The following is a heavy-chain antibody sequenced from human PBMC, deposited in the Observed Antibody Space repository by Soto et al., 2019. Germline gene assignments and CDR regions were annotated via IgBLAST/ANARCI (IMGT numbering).Heavy chain of an antibody. CDR2: FESGGSI. J-gene: IGHJ4*02. D-gene: IGHD2-21*02. V-gene: IGHV3-53*01. CDR1: GFIVRTNY. CDR3: ARAGVTPDFFDY. Sequence: GGSLTLSCAASGFIVRTNYMSWVRPAPGKELEGVSVFESGGSIYYANSVKGRFIISKDYARNTVDLQLNSLRADDTAVYYCARAGVTPDFFDYWGQGTLVTVSS.